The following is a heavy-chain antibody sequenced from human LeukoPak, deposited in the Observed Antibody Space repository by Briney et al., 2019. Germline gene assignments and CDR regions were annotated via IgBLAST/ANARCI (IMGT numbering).Heavy chain of an antibody. D-gene: IGHD3-10*01. CDR1: GFTFSSYA. Sequence: PGGSLRLSCAASGFTFSSYAMHWVRQAPGKGLEWVAVISYDGSNKYYADSVKGRFTISRDNAENSLYLQMNSLRAEDTAVYYCARFGVRGVTQPFDIWGQGSMVTVSS. J-gene: IGHJ3*02. CDR3: ARFGVRGVTQPFDI. V-gene: IGHV3-30-3*01. CDR2: ISYDGSNK.